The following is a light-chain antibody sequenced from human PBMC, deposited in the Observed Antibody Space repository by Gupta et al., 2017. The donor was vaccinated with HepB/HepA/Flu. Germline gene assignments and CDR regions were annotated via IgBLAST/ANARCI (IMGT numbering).Light chain of an antibody. CDR2: SKN. CDR3: NSRDSSGNHHVV. V-gene: IGLV3-19*01. CDR1: SLRSYY. J-gene: IGLJ2*01. Sequence: SSELTQDPAVSVALGQNVRIKCQGDSLRSYYASWYQQKPEQAPVLVIYSKNNRPSGIPDRFSGSSSGNTASLTSTGAQAEDEADYYCNSRDSSGNHHVVFGGGTKLTVI.